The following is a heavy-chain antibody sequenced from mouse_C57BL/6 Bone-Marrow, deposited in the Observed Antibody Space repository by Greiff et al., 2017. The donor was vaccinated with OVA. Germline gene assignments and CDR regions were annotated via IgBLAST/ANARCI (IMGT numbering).Heavy chain of an antibody. J-gene: IGHJ3*01. D-gene: IGHD1-1*01. CDR2: INPNYGTT. CDR1: GYSFTDYN. Sequence: VHVKQSGPELVKPGASVKISCKASGYSFTDYNMNWVKQSNGKSLEWIGVINPNYGTTSYNQKFKGKATLTVDQSSSTAYMQLNSLTSEDSAVYYCASPNYYGSSSWFAYWGQGTLVTVSA. V-gene: IGHV1-39*01. CDR3: ASPNYYGSSSWFAY.